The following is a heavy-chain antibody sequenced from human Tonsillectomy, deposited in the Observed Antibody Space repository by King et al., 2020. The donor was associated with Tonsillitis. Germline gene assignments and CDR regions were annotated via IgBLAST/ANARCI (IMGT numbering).Heavy chain of an antibody. CDR2: INSDGSST. CDR3: AREYYDILTPHDAFDI. J-gene: IGHJ3*02. Sequence: VQLVESGGGLVQPGGSLRLSCAASGFTFSSYWMHWVRQAPGKGLVWVSRINSDGSSTSYADSVKGRFTISRDNAKNTLYLQMNSLRVEDTAVYYCAREYYDILTPHDAFDIWGQGTMVTVSS. V-gene: IGHV3-74*01. D-gene: IGHD3-9*01. CDR1: GFTFSSYW.